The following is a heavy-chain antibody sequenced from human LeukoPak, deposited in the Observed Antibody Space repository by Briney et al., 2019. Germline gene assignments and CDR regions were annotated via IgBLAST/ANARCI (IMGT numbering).Heavy chain of an antibody. CDR3: AKLPPSYSGSYLPTDY. D-gene: IGHD1-26*01. V-gene: IGHV3-23*01. CDR2: ISGSGGST. CDR1: GFTFSSYA. Sequence: PGGSLRLSCAASGFTFSSYAMSWVRQAPGKGLEWVSAISGSGGSTYYADSVKGRFTISRDNSKNTLYLQMNSLRAEDTAVYYCAKLPPSYSGSYLPTDYWGQGTLVTVSS. J-gene: IGHJ4*02.